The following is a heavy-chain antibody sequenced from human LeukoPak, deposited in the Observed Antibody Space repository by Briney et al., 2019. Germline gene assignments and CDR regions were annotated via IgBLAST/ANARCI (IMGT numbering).Heavy chain of an antibody. CDR2: IWYDGSNK. Sequence: GGSLRLSCAASGFTFSGYAMHWVRQAPGKGLEWVAVIWYDGSNKYYADSVKGRFTISRDNSKNTLYLQMNSLRVEDTAVYYCARGDWFDPWGQGTLVTVSS. CDR3: ARGDWFDP. CDR1: GFTFSGYA. V-gene: IGHV3-33*01. J-gene: IGHJ5*02.